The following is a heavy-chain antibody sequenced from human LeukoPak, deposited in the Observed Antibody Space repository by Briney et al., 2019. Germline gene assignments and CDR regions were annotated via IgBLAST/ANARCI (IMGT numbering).Heavy chain of an antibody. CDR2: IKQDGSEK. V-gene: IGHV3-7*01. CDR3: ARDGKATIFGVVTLPNWFDP. D-gene: IGHD3-3*01. CDR1: GFTFSSYW. J-gene: IGHJ5*02. Sequence: PGGSLRLSCAASGFTFSSYWMSWVRQAPGKGLEWVANIKQDGSEKYYVDSVKGRFTISRDNAKNSLYLQMNSLRAEDTAVYYCARDGKATIFGVVTLPNWFDPWGQGTLVTVSS.